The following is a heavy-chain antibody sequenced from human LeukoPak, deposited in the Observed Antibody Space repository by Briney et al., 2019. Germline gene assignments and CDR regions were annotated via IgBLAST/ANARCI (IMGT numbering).Heavy chain of an antibody. J-gene: IGHJ4*02. Sequence: PGGSLRLSCAASGFTFSSYGMSWVRQAPGKGLEWVSAISGSGDSTYYESTYYAVSVKGRFTISRDNSKNTLYLQMNSLRAEDTAVYYCAKDLMRAAPGTIFGYWGQGTLVTVSS. D-gene: IGHD6-13*01. CDR2: ISGSGDSTYYEST. CDR1: GFTFSSYG. V-gene: IGHV3-23*01. CDR3: AKDLMRAAPGTIFGY.